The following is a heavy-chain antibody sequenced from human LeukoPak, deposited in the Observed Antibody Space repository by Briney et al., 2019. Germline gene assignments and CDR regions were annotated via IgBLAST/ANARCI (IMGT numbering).Heavy chain of an antibody. CDR1: GFTFSSYE. Sequence: PGGSLRLSCAASGFTFSSYEMNWVRQAPAKGLEWVSYISGSGSTIYYADFVKGRFTISRDNAKNSLYLQMNSLRAEDTAVYYCARDSYDFWSGYLGYGMDVWGQGTTVTVSS. CDR3: ARDSYDFWSGYLGYGMDV. J-gene: IGHJ6*02. D-gene: IGHD3-3*01. V-gene: IGHV3-48*03. CDR2: ISGSGSTI.